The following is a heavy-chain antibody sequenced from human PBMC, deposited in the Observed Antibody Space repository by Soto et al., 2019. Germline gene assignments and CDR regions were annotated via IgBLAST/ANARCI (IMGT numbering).Heavy chain of an antibody. Sequence: ASVKVSCKASGYTFTSYAMHWVRQAPGQRLEWMGWINAGNGNTKYSQKYQGRVTITRDTSASTAYMELRSLRSENTDLYYCARGGSLYWYFDLWGRGTLVTVSS. V-gene: IGHV1-3*01. J-gene: IGHJ2*01. CDR2: INAGNGNT. CDR1: GYTFTSYA. CDR3: ARGGSLYWYFDL. D-gene: IGHD1-26*01.